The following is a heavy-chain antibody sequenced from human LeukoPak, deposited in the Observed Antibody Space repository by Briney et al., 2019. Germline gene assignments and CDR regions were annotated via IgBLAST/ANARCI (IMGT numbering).Heavy chain of an antibody. V-gene: IGHV3-48*02. CDR2: ISSSSSTI. Sequence: GGSLRLSCAASGFTFSSYSMNWVRQAPGKGLEWVSYISSSSSTIYYADSVKGRFTISRDNAKNSLYLQMNSLRDEDTAVYYCAREMYTAYCGGDYHQGPFDIWGQGTMVTVSS. CDR3: AREMYTAYCGGDYHQGPFDI. J-gene: IGHJ3*02. CDR1: GFTFSSYS. D-gene: IGHD2-21*02.